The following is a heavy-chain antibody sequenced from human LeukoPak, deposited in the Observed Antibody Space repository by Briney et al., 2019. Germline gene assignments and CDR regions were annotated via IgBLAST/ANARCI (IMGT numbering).Heavy chain of an antibody. CDR3: ARDLTVPTSMDV. CDR1: GFTFCSYN. CDR2: ISSSSSII. J-gene: IGHJ6*04. V-gene: IGHV3-48*01. D-gene: IGHD2-2*01. Sequence: PGGSLRLSCAASGFTFCSYNINWVRQAPGKGLEWVSYISSSSSIIYYADSVTGRFTISRDNAKNSLYLQMNSLRAEDTAVYYCARDLTVPTSMDVWGKGTTVTVSS.